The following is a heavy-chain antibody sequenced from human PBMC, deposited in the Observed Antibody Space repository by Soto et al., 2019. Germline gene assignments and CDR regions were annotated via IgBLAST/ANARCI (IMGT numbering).Heavy chain of an antibody. CDR3: AKDLRGLVPAAPTDY. D-gene: IGHD2-2*01. J-gene: IGHJ4*02. CDR2: ISYDGSNK. Sequence: QPGGSLRLSCAASGFTFSSYGMHWVRQAPGKGLEWVSVISYDGSNKYYADSVKGRFTISRDNSKNTLYLQMNSLRAEDTAVYYCAKDLRGLVPAAPTDYWGQGTLVTVSS. CDR1: GFTFSSYG. V-gene: IGHV3-30*18.